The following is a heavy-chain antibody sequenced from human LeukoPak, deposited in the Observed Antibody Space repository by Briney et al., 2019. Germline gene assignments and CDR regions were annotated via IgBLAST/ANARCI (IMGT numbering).Heavy chain of an antibody. Sequence: GGSLRLSCAASGFTVSSNYMSWVRQAPGKGLEWVSVIYSGGSRYYADSMKGRFTISRDNAKNSLFLQMNSLRAEDTAVYYCARVLRYCSGGNCYSGGLGYMDVWGKGTTVTISS. CDR3: ARVLRYCSGGNCYSGGLGYMDV. J-gene: IGHJ6*03. CDR1: GFTVSSNY. CDR2: IYSGGSR. D-gene: IGHD2-15*01. V-gene: IGHV3-53*01.